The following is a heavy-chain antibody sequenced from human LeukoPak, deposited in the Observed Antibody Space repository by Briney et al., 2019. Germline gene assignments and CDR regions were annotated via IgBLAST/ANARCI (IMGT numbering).Heavy chain of an antibody. CDR2: IYYSGST. CDR3: ARGDYYDSSGYYPYYYGMDV. V-gene: IGHV4-59*01. D-gene: IGHD3-22*01. J-gene: IGHJ6*02. Sequence: PSETLSLTCTVSGGSIRSYYWSWIRQPPGKGLEWIGYIYYSGSTNYNPSLKSRVTISVDTSKNQFSLKLSSVTAADTAVYYCARGDYYDSSGYYPYYYGMDVWGQGTTVTVSS. CDR1: GGSIRSYY.